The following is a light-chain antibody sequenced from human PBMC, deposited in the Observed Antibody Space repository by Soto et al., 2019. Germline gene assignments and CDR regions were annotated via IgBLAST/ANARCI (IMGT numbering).Light chain of an antibody. CDR2: EVS. J-gene: IGLJ1*01. Sequence: QSALTQPASVSGSPGQSIPISCTGTSSDVGGYNYVSWYQQHPGKAPKLMIYEVSNRPSGVSNRFSGSKSVNKASLTISGLQAEDEADYYCSSYTSSSIDYVFGTGTKLTVL. CDR3: SSYTSSSIDYV. V-gene: IGLV2-14*01. CDR1: SSDVGGYNY.